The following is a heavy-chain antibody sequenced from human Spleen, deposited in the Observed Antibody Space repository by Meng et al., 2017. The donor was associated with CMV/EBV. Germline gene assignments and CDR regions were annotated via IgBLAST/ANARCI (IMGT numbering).Heavy chain of an antibody. J-gene: IGHJ4*02. CDR3: ASGSSSLAYD. CDR1: GFTFSTYS. Sequence: DVQLVESGGGLVKPGGSLRLSCAASGFTFSTYSMNWVRQAPGKGLEWVSSISSTSTYIYYADSVRGRFVISRDNAKNSLYLQMNSLRAEDTAVYYCASGSSSLAYDWGQGPLVTVSS. CDR2: ISSTSTYI. V-gene: IGHV3-21*01. D-gene: IGHD6-6*01.